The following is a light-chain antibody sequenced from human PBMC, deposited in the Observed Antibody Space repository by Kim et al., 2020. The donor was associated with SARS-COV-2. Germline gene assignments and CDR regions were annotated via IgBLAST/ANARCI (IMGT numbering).Light chain of an antibody. CDR2: GAS. V-gene: IGKV3-20*01. CDR1: QSIISNY. J-gene: IGKJ4*01. Sequence: SPGERATLSCRASQSIISNYLAWYQQKHGQAPRLLIYGASRRATGIPDRLSGSGSGTDFTLTISRMEPEDFAVYYCQQYGSSVLTFGGGTKVDIK. CDR3: QQYGSSVLT.